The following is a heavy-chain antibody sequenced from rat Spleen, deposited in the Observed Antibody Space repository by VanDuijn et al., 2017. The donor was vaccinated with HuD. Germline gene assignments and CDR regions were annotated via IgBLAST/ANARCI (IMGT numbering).Heavy chain of an antibody. V-gene: IGHV5-58*01. J-gene: IGHJ2*01. D-gene: IGHD1-1*01. CDR1: GFTFSTYW. Sequence: EVQLVETGGGLVQPGRSLRLSCVASGFTFSTYWMYWVRQAPGKGLEWVSSINTDGDNTYYPDSVTGRFTISRDNAEDTVYLQMDSLRSEDTSTYYCAKANYYSAYYFDYWGQGVMVTVSS. CDR2: INTDGDNT. CDR3: AKANYYSAYYFDY.